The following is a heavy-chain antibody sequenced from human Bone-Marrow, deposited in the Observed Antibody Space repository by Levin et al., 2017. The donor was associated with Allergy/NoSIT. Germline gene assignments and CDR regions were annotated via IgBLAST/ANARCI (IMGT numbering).Heavy chain of an antibody. D-gene: IGHD1-26*01. CDR1: GYTFTGYY. Sequence: ASVKVSCKASGYTFTGYYMHWVRQAPGQGLEWMGWINPNSGGTNYAQKFQGWVTMTRDTSISTAYMELSRLRSDDTAVYYCARALLVGATSGFDPWGQGTLVTVSS. CDR2: INPNSGGT. J-gene: IGHJ5*02. CDR3: ARALLVGATSGFDP. V-gene: IGHV1-2*04.